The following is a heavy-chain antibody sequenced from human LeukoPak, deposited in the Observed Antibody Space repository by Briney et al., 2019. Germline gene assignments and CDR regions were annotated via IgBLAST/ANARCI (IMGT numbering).Heavy chain of an antibody. V-gene: IGHV3-7*03. CDR3: ARDLAAAAGLGTFDL. CDR2: IRQDSSEK. J-gene: IGHJ3*01. D-gene: IGHD6-13*01. Sequence: GGSLRLSCVASEFSFSSYWMSWVRQAPGEGLEWVANIRQDSSEKYYVGSVRGRFTISRDNDEKSLYLQMDTLSAEDTALYFCARDLAAAAGLGTFDLWGQGTMVIVSS. CDR1: EFSFSSYW.